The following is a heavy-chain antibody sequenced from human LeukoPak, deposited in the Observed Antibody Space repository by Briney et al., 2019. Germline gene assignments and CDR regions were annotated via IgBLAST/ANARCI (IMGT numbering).Heavy chain of an antibody. D-gene: IGHD1-26*01. CDR1: GFTFSNYA. V-gene: IGHV3-23*01. Sequence: GGSLRLSCAASGFTFSNYAMTWVRQAPGKGLEWVSVISGSGGSTYYADSVKGRFTISRDNSKNTLYLQMNSLRAEDTAVYYCARRRIVGSTDDAFDIWGQGTMVTLSS. J-gene: IGHJ3*02. CDR2: ISGSGGST. CDR3: ARRRIVGSTDDAFDI.